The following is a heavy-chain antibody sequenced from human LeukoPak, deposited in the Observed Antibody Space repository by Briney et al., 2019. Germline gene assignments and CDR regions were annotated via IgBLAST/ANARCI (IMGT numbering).Heavy chain of an antibody. CDR1: GYTFTSYG. J-gene: IGHJ4*02. CDR3: ARDGGDIVVVPAAIGGY. D-gene: IGHD2-2*02. V-gene: IGHV1-18*01. Sequence: RAASVKVSCKASGYTFTSYGISWVRQAPGQGLEWMGWISAYNGNTNYAQKLQGRVTMTTDTSTSTAYMELRSLRSDDTAVYYCARDGGDIVVVPAAIGGYWGQGTLVTVSS. CDR2: ISAYNGNT.